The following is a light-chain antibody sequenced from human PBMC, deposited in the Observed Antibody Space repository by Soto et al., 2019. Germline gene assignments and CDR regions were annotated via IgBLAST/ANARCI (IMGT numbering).Light chain of an antibody. CDR3: CSYAAGDSFK. J-gene: IGLJ2*01. CDR2: DVT. V-gene: IGLV2-11*01. Sequence: QSVLTQPPSVSGSPGQSVTISCTGTSSDVGAYNYVSWHRQHPGKAPKLVIYDVTQRPSGVPDRFSASKSGITASLTISGLQAEDEADYYCCSYAAGDSFKFGGGTKVTVL. CDR1: SSDVGAYNY.